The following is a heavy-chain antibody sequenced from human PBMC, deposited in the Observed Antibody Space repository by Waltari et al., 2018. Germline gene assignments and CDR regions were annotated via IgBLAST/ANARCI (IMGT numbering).Heavy chain of an antibody. CDR2: ITTNTGNP. Sequence: QVQLAQSGSELKKPGASVKISCKASGYTFTDYAINWVRQAPGQGLELMGWITTNTGNPTYAQGCTGRFVFSLDTSVSTAYLQITSLKTKDSAVYYCAREVVPPHTIVVNWFDPWGQGTLVTVSS. D-gene: IGHD2-2*01. J-gene: IGHJ5*02. CDR1: GYTFTDYA. CDR3: AREVVPPHTIVVNWFDP. V-gene: IGHV7-4-1*02.